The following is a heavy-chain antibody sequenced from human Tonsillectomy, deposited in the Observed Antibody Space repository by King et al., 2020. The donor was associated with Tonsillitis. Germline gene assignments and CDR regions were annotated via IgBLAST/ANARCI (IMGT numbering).Heavy chain of an antibody. CDR1: GFTFDNYG. V-gene: IGHV3-30*18. J-gene: IGHJ2*01. Sequence: VQLVESGGGVVQPGTSLRLSCAASGFTFDNYGMHWVRQAPGKGLEWVALIAYDASYENYADSVKGRFTISRDNSKNTLYLEMSSLRVEDTAVYYCVKEGIGLSDWYFDLWGRGTLVTVSS. CDR2: IAYDASYE. D-gene: IGHD3-16*01. CDR3: VKEGIGLSDWYFDL.